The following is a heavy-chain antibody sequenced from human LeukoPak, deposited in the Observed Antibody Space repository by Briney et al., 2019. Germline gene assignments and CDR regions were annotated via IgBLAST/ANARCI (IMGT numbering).Heavy chain of an antibody. CDR3: ARLYLPAPRFDS. CDR1: GGSISSSSYY. V-gene: IGHV4-39*07. D-gene: IGHD5/OR15-5a*01. Sequence: PSETLSLTCTVSGGSISSSSYYWGWIRQPPGKGLEWIGSIYYSGSTYYNPSLKSRVTISVDTSKQQFSMKLSSVTAADTAVYYCARLYLPAPRFDSWGEGKLFTVSS. J-gene: IGHJ4*02. CDR2: IYYSGST.